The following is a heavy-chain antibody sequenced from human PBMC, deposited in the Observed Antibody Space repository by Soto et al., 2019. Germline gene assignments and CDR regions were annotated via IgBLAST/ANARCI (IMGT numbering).Heavy chain of an antibody. CDR1: GYTFTTFG. V-gene: IGHV1-18*01. Sequence: ASVKVSCKASGYTFTTFGISWVRQAPGQGLEWMGWISTYNDKTAYAQKLQGRVTMTTDTSTSTAYMELRSLRSDDAAVYYCARDCVSSGGTWSDAFDIWGKGTLVTVSS. J-gene: IGHJ3*02. CDR2: ISTYNDKT. CDR3: ARDCVSSGGTWSDAFDI. D-gene: IGHD2-15*01.